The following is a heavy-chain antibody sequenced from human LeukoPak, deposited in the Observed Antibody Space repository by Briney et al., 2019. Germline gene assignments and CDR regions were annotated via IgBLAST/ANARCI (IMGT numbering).Heavy chain of an antibody. V-gene: IGHV3-48*03. Sequence: GGSLRLSCEASGFTFSSFEMNWVRQAPGQGVEWLSYISGSGSTFYYADSVRGRFTISRDNAKNSLYLQMNSLRADDTAVYYCAREISSGWLDAFDIWGQGTMVTVSS. CDR1: GFTFSSFE. CDR2: ISGSGSTF. D-gene: IGHD6-19*01. J-gene: IGHJ3*02. CDR3: AREISSGWLDAFDI.